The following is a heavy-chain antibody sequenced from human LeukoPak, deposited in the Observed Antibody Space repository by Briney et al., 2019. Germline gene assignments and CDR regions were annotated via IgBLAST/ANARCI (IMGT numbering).Heavy chain of an antibody. CDR1: GFIFSGYG. V-gene: IGHV3-23*01. Sequence: GGSLRLSCAASGFIFSGYGMYWVRQAPGKGLEWVLSVSHVGDRPNYADSVKGRFTVSRDNSKNTLYLHMNSLRAEDTAVYYCARHLAGNRYIFDNWGQGTLVTVSS. D-gene: IGHD5-24*01. CDR3: ARHLAGNRYIFDN. J-gene: IGHJ4*02. CDR2: VSHVGDRP.